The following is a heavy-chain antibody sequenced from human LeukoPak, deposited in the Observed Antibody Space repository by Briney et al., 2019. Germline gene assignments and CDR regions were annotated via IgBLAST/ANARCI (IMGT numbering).Heavy chain of an antibody. CDR2: IYPGDSDT. V-gene: IGHV5-51*01. CDR3: VKGAHYDILTGYRLLKVDP. Sequence: GESLKISCKGSGYSFTSYWIGWVRQMPGKGLEWMGIIYPGDSDTRYSPSFQGQVTISADKSISTAYLQWSSLRAEDTAVYYCVKGAHYDILTGYRLLKVDPWGQGTLVTVSS. J-gene: IGHJ5*02. D-gene: IGHD3-9*01. CDR1: GYSFTSYW.